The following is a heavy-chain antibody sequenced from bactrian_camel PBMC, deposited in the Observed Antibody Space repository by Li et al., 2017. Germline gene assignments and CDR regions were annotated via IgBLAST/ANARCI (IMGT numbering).Heavy chain of an antibody. D-gene: IGHD2*01. J-gene: IGHJ4*01. CDR2: LKSDGTS. V-gene: IGHV3S53*01. Sequence: VQLVESGGGSVQAGGSLKLSCTAPGYIFGSCDMFWFRQRPGEERELVARLKSDGTSTYADSVKGRFIISHDDAKNTLYLQMNDLKTEDTAVYTCAAAAPGQICAPKAARESAYYTRWGQGTQVTVS. CDR3: AAAAPGQICAPKAARESAYYTR. CDR1: GYIFGSCD.